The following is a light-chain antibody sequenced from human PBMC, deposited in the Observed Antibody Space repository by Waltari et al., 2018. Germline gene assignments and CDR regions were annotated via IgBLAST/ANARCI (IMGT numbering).Light chain of an antibody. Sequence: NFMLTQPRSVSESPGKTVAISCTRSSGSIASNFVQWYQQPPGRAPTLVIYADYERPSGVPARFSGSIDRSSNSASLTISELKTEDEAEYYCQSYGSKIVVFGSATKLTVL. CDR1: SGSIASNF. CDR3: QSYGSKIVV. V-gene: IGLV6-57*04. J-gene: IGLJ2*01. CDR2: ADY.